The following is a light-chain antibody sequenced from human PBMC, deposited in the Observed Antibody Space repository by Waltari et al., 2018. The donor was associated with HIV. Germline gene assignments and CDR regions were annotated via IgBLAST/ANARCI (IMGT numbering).Light chain of an antibody. CDR1: QSVSSY. CDR3: QQRSNWAPT. Sequence: EIVLTQFPATLSLSPGERATLSCRASQSVSSYLAWYQQKPGQAPRLLIYDASNRAADIPARFSGSGSGTDFTLTISSLETEDFAVYYCQQRSNWAPTFGQGTRLDIK. CDR2: DAS. J-gene: IGKJ5*01. V-gene: IGKV3-11*01.